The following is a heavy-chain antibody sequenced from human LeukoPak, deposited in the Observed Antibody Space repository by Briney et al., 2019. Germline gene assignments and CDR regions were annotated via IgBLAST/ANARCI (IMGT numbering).Heavy chain of an antibody. CDR3: ARDEVGDYYDSSGYHY. CDR1: GYTFTSYG. CDR2: ISAYNGNT. V-gene: IGHV1-18*01. Sequence: ASVKVSCKASGYTFTSYGISWVRQAPGQGLEWMGWISAYNGNTNYAQKLQGRVTMTTDTSTSTAYMELRSLRSDDTAVYYCARDEVGDYYDSSGYHYWGQGTLVTVSS. J-gene: IGHJ4*02. D-gene: IGHD3-22*01.